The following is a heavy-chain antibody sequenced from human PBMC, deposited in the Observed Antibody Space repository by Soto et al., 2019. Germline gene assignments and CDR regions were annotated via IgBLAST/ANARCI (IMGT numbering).Heavy chain of an antibody. V-gene: IGHV4-59*01. J-gene: IGHJ4*02. CDR3: ARDRAYYDSSGLYFDY. D-gene: IGHD3-22*01. CDR2: IYYSGNT. Sequence: SETLSLTCIVSGVSISDYYWSWIRQPPGKGLEWIGYIYYSGNTKYNPSLKSRVTISEDASKNQFSLKLSSVTAADTAVYYCARDRAYYDSSGLYFDYWGQGTLVTVSS. CDR1: GVSISDYY.